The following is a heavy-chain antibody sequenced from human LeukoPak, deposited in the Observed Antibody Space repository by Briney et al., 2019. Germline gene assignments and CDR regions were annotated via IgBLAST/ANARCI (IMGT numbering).Heavy chain of an antibody. CDR1: GGSFSGYY. CDR3: ARLFYVRAFDI. Sequence: SETLSLTCAVYGGSFSGYYWSWVRQPPGKGLEWIGEINHSGSTNYNPSPKSRVTISVDTSKNQFSLKLSSVTAADTAVYYCARLFYVRAFDIWGQGTMVTVSS. V-gene: IGHV4-34*01. D-gene: IGHD2-21*01. J-gene: IGHJ3*02. CDR2: INHSGST.